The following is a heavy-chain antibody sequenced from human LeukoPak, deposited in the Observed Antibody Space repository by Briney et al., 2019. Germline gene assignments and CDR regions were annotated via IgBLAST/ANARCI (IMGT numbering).Heavy chain of an antibody. Sequence: RARSRTPASSAAGFNFSSYGMHGGRKAPGKGLEWVAVIWYDGSNKYYADFVKGRFTISRDNSKNTLYLQMNSLRAEDTAVYYCAKDRGSSSLYDAFDILGQGTMVTVSS. J-gene: IGHJ3*02. CDR1: GFNFSSYG. D-gene: IGHD6-6*01. CDR3: AKDRGSSSLYDAFDI. V-gene: IGHV3-33*06. CDR2: IWYDGSNK.